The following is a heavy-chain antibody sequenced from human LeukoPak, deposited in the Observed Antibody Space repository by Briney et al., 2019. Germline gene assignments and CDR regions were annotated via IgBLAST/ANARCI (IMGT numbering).Heavy chain of an antibody. D-gene: IGHD6-6*01. J-gene: IGHJ4*02. Sequence: GGSLRLSCVPSGITFSNSALSWVRQAPGKGLEWVSAISGSGGSTYYADSVKGRFTISRDNSKNTLYLQMNSLKTEDTAVYYCTTVAWRIYSSSSWGQGTLVTVSS. CDR3: TTVAWRIYSSSS. V-gene: IGHV3-23*01. CDR1: GITFSNSA. CDR2: ISGSGGST.